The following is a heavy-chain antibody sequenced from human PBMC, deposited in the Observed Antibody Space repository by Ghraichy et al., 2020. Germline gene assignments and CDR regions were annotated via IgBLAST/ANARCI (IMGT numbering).Heavy chain of an antibody. CDR1: GFTFSSSA. Sequence: GESLRLSCVASGFTFSSSAMDWVRQAPGKGLEWVSFITSSSDTILYADSVKGRFTISRDNAKNSLYLQMNSLRDEDTAMYYCTRGRDHAFDIWGQGTVVTVSS. CDR3: TRGRDHAFDI. CDR2: ITSSSDTI. V-gene: IGHV3-48*02. J-gene: IGHJ3*02.